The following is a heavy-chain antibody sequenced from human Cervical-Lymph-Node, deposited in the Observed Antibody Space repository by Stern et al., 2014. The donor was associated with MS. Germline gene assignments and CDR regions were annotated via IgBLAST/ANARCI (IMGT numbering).Heavy chain of an antibody. D-gene: IGHD1-14*01. J-gene: IGHJ3*01. V-gene: IGHV2-5*02. CDR1: GFSLSTSEVG. Sequence: QITLKESGPTLVKPTQTLTLTCSFSGFSLSTSEVGVGWVRQSPGEAPEWLAHIYGDGDKRQSPSLRSRLIISKDTSKNQVVLTLAKVDPADTATYFCAHKDTTAWPTNDAFDVWGPGLMVTVSS. CDR2: IYGDGDK. CDR3: AHKDTTAWPTNDAFDV.